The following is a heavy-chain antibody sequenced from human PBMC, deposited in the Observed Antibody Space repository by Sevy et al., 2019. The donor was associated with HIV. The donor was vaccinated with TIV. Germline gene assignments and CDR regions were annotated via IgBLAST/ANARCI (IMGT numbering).Heavy chain of an antibody. J-gene: IGHJ4*02. Sequence: ASVKVSCKASGRTFNNYAISWVRQAPGQGLEWMGGIIPMVGTAYYVQKFQDRVTITADESTSTAYMELSSLRSEDTAVYYCARSISWYASFDYWGQRTLVTVSS. CDR2: IIPMVGTA. CDR1: GRTFNNYA. CDR3: ARSISWYASFDY. V-gene: IGHV1-69*13. D-gene: IGHD6-13*01.